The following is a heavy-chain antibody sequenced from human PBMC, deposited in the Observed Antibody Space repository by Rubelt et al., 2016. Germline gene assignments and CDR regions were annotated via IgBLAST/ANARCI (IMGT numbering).Heavy chain of an antibody. V-gene: IGHV3-21*01. CDR2: ISTSSSYI. D-gene: IGHD1-26*01. J-gene: IGHJ5*02. CDR3: ARSGVGTTTLNWFDP. Sequence: GLEWVSSISTSSSYIYYADSVKGRFTISRDDAKNSLYLQMNSLRTEDTAVYFCARSGVGTTTLNWFDPWGQGSLVTVSS.